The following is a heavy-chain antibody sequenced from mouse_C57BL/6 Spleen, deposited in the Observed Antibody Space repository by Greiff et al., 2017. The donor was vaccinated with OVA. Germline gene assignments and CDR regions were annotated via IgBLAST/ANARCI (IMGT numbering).Heavy chain of an antibody. CDR1: GYTFTSYW. V-gene: IGHV1-5*01. CDR3: TRGVNWDLYYAMDY. J-gene: IGHJ4*01. Sequence: EVQLQQSGTVLARPGASVKMSCKTSGYTFTSYWMHWVKQRPGQGLEWIGAIYPGNSDTSYNQKFKGKAKLTAVTSASTAYLELSSLTNEDSAVYYCTRGVNWDLYYAMDYWGQGTSVTVAS. D-gene: IGHD4-1*01. CDR2: IYPGNSDT.